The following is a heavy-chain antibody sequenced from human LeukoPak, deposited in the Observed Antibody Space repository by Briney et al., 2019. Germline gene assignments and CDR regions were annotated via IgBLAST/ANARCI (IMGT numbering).Heavy chain of an antibody. Sequence: GGSLRLSCAASGFTVSSNYMSWVRQAPGKGLEWVSVIYSGGSTYYADSVKGRFTISRDNSKNTLYLQMNSLRAEDTAVYYCARDLTSYSSGWYGGYWGQGTLVTVSS. CDR1: GFTVSSNY. J-gene: IGHJ4*02. CDR2: IYSGGST. D-gene: IGHD6-19*01. V-gene: IGHV3-53*01. CDR3: ARDLTSYSSGWYGGY.